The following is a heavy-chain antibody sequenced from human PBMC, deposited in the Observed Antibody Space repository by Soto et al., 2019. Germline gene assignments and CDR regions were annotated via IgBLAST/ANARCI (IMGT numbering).Heavy chain of an antibody. CDR2: IYYSGST. D-gene: IGHD3-10*01. Sequence: PSETLSLTCTVSGGSISSSSYYWGWIRQPPGKGLEWIGSIYYSGSTYYNPSLKSRVTISVDTSKNQFSLKLSSVTAADTAVYYCARLTGVRGVIIYYYGMDVWGPGTTVTVSS. CDR1: GGSISSSSYY. J-gene: IGHJ6*02. CDR3: ARLTGVRGVIIYYYGMDV. V-gene: IGHV4-39*01.